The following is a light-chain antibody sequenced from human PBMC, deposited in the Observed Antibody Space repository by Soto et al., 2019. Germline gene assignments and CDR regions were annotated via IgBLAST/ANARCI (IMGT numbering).Light chain of an antibody. Sequence: QSALTQPPSASGSLGQSVTISCTGTSSDVGGYNYVSWYQQHPGKAPKFMIYEGSKRPSGVPDRFSGSKSGNTASLTVSGLQAEDEADYYCSSYAGSNNVVFGGGTKVTVL. CDR2: EGS. CDR3: SSYAGSNNVV. CDR1: SSDVGGYNY. V-gene: IGLV2-8*01. J-gene: IGLJ2*01.